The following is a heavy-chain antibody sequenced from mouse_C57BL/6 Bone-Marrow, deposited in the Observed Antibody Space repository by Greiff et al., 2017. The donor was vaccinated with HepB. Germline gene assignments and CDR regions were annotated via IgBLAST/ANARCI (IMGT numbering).Heavy chain of an antibody. CDR2: FHPYNDDT. CDR3: ARRGIYYYGPFAY. D-gene: IGHD1-1*01. Sequence: VQLQQSGAELVKPGASVKMSCKASGYTFTTYPMEWMKQNHGKSLEWIGNFHPYNDDTKYNEKFKGKATLTVEKSSSTVYLELSRLTSDDSTVYYCARRGIYYYGPFAYWGQGTLVTVSA. CDR1: GYTFTTYP. J-gene: IGHJ3*01. V-gene: IGHV1-47*01.